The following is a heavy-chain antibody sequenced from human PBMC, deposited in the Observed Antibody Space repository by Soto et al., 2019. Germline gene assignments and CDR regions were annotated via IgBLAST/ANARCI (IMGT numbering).Heavy chain of an antibody. V-gene: IGHV4-39*01. J-gene: IGHJ3*02. Sequence: QLQLQESGPGLVKPSETLSLTCTVSGGSISSSIYYWGWIRQPPGKGLEWIGSIYYSGSTYYNPSLKSRVTISVDTSKTQFSLKLSSVTAADTAVYYCARQVTNADAFDIWGQGTMVTVSS. CDR1: GGSISSSIYY. CDR2: IYYSGST. CDR3: ARQVTNADAFDI. D-gene: IGHD4-4*01.